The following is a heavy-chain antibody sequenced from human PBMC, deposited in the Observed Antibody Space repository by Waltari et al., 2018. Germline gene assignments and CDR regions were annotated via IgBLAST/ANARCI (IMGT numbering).Heavy chain of an antibody. CDR2: INHSEST. CDR3: ARHWSFCSGGSCYKYYFDY. D-gene: IGHD2-15*01. V-gene: IGHV4-34*01. Sequence: QVQLQQRGAGLLKPSETLSVTCAVYGGSFSGYYWSWIRQPPGKGLEWIGEINHSESTNYNPSLKSRVTISVDTSKNQFSLKLSSVTAADTAVYYCARHWSFCSGGSCYKYYFDYWGQGTLVTVSS. J-gene: IGHJ4*02. CDR1: GGSFSGYY.